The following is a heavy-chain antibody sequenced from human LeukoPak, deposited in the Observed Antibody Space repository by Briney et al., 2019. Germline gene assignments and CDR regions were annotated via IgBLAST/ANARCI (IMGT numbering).Heavy chain of an antibody. CDR3: AKDLRGDDCSSTSCYISWFDP. CDR2: ISGSGGST. Sequence: GGSLRLSCAGSGFSISNYYMSWVRQAPGKGLEWVSAISGSGGSTYYADSVKGRFTISRDNSKNTLYLQMNSLRAEDTAVYYCAKDLRGDDCSSTSCYISWFDPWGQGTLVTVSS. D-gene: IGHD2-2*02. V-gene: IGHV3-23*01. J-gene: IGHJ5*02. CDR1: GFSISNYY.